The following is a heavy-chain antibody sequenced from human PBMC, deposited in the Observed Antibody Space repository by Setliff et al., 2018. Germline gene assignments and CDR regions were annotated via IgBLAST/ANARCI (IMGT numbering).Heavy chain of an antibody. Sequence: VASVKVSCKASGYTFTNYAIHWVRQAPGQRLEWMGWINAGNGNTKYSQKFQGRVTITEDTSTDTAYMELSSLRSEDTAVYYCATPRSGIIDAFDIWGQGTMVTVSS. J-gene: IGHJ3*02. CDR1: GYTFTNYA. CDR3: ATPRSGIIDAFDI. CDR2: INAGNGNT. V-gene: IGHV1-3*01. D-gene: IGHD2-15*01.